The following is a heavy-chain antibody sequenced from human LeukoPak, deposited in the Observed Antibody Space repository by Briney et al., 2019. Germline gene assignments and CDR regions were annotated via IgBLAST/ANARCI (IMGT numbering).Heavy chain of an antibody. CDR1: GFTFSSYW. CDR3: ARARFCSGGTCYSYYHYYYMDV. Sequence: GGSLRLSCAASGFTFSSYWMSWVRQAPGKGLEWVANIKQDGSEKYYVDSVKGRFTISRDNAKNSLYLQMNSLSAEDTAVYYCARARFCSGGTCYSYYHYYYMDVWGKGTTVTVSS. CDR2: IKQDGSEK. J-gene: IGHJ6*03. D-gene: IGHD2-15*01. V-gene: IGHV3-7*01.